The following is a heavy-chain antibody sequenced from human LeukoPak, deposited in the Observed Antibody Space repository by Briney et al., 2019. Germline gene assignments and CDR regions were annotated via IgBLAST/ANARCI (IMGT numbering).Heavy chain of an antibody. CDR1: GGSISSYY. CDR2: IYTSGST. Sequence: PSETLSLTCTVSGGSISSYYWSWIRQPAGKGLEWFGRIYTSGSTNYNPSLKSRVTMSVDTSKNQFSLKLSSVTAADTAVYYCASAVTEVGYYYYMDVWGKETTVTISS. CDR3: ASAVTEVGYYYYMDV. V-gene: IGHV4-4*07. J-gene: IGHJ6*03. D-gene: IGHD2-21*02.